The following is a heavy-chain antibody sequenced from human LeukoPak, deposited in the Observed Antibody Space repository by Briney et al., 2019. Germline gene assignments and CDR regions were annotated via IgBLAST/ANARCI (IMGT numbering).Heavy chain of an antibody. V-gene: IGHV1-69*06. CDR2: IIPIFGTA. D-gene: IGHD3-9*01. Sequence: SVKVSCKASGGTFSSYAISWVRQAPGQGLEWMGGIIPIFGTANYAQKFQGRVTITADKSTSTAYMELSSLRSEDTAVYYCATGPYDILTGYYSGEYYFDYWGQGTLVTVSS. CDR1: GGTFSSYA. J-gene: IGHJ4*02. CDR3: ATGPYDILTGYYSGEYYFDY.